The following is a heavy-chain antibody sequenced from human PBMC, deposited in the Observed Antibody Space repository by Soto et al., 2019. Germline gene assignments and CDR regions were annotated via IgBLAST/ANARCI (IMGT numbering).Heavy chain of an antibody. V-gene: IGHV3-23*01. CDR2: ISGSSGST. CDR3: AKGWPYITCGFFDY. D-gene: IGHD3-16*01. Sequence: GGSLRLSCAASGFTFSSYAMSWVRQAPGKGLKWVSAISGSSGSTYYADSVKGRFTISRDNSKNTLYLQMNSLRAEDTAVYYCAKGWPYITCGFFDYWGQGTLVTVSS. J-gene: IGHJ4*02. CDR1: GFTFSSYA.